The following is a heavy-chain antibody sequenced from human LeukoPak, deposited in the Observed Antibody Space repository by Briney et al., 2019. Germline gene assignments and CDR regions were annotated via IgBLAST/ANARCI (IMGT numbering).Heavy chain of an antibody. CDR2: IYPDDSDT. Sequence: GESLKISCRGSGYSFSNYWVAWVRHMPGKGLEWMGIIYPDDSDTRYSPSFQGQVTISADKSINTAYLQWSSLRGSDTAMYYCAKHFDSAGYDAFDVWGRGTMVTVSS. D-gene: IGHD3-22*01. V-gene: IGHV5-51*01. J-gene: IGHJ3*01. CDR1: GYSFSNYW. CDR3: AKHFDSAGYDAFDV.